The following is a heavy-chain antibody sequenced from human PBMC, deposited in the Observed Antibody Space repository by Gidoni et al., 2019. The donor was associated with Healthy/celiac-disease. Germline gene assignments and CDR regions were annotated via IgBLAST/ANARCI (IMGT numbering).Heavy chain of an antibody. Sequence: VQLLESGGGLVQPGGSLRLSCAASGFPFSSYAMSWVRQAPGKGVEWVSAISGSGGSTYYADSVKGRFTISRDNSKNTLYLQMNSLRAEDTAVYYCAKSGITIFGVVISYYYYMDVWGKGTTVTVSS. J-gene: IGHJ6*03. CDR2: ISGSGGST. CDR1: GFPFSSYA. CDR3: AKSGITIFGVVISYYYYMDV. V-gene: IGHV3-23*01. D-gene: IGHD3-3*01.